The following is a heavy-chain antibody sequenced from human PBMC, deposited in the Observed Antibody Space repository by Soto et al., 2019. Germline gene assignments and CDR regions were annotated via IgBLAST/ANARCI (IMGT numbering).Heavy chain of an antibody. V-gene: IGHV1-69*06. J-gene: IGHJ4*02. CDR2: TIPMLGTP. CDR1: GGTFSSHG. D-gene: IGHD2-21*01. Sequence: QVQLVQSGAEVKKPGSSVKVSCKASGGTFSSHGITWVRQAPGQGLEWMGGTIPMLGTPRYAQRFQARVSITADKSTTTDYMELSSLRSGDTAVYYCAIGAVVVMGAATGGLIYWGQGALVTVSS. CDR3: AIGAVVVMGAATGGLIY.